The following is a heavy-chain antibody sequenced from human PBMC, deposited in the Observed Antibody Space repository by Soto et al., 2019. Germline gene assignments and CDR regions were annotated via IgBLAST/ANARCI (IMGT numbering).Heavy chain of an antibody. CDR3: ARDRGGGYCSGGSCYSRHAFDI. CDR1: GFTVSSNY. D-gene: IGHD2-15*01. J-gene: IGHJ3*02. CDR2: ICSGGST. Sequence: GGSLRLSCAASGFTVSSNYMSWVRQAPGKGLEWVSVICSGGSTYYADSVKGRFTISRDNAKNTLYLQMNSLRAEDTAVYYCARDRGGGYCSGGSCYSRHAFDIWGQGTMVTVSS. V-gene: IGHV3-66*01.